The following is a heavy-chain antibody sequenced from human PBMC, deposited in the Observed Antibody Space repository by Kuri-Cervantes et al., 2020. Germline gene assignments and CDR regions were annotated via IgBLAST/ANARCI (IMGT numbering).Heavy chain of an antibody. D-gene: IGHD2-15*01. Sequence: ASVKVSCKASGHTFTSYGISWVRQAPGQGLEWMGWISAYNGDTNYAQKLQGRVTMTTDTSTSTAYMELRSLKSDDTAVYYCARVRSAFSFYYYMDVWGTGTTVTVSS. V-gene: IGHV1-18*01. CDR1: GHTFTSYG. CDR3: ARVRSAFSFYYYMDV. CDR2: ISAYNGDT. J-gene: IGHJ6*03.